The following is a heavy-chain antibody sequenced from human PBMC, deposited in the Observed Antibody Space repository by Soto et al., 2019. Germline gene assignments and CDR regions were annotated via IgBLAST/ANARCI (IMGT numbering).Heavy chain of an antibody. D-gene: IGHD3-3*01. CDR3: ARGNRITIFGVVIKDGMDV. J-gene: IGHJ6*02. Sequence: GGSLRLSCAASGSTFSSYWMSWVRQAPGKGLEWVANIKQDGSEKYYVDSVKGRFTISRDNAKNSLYLQMNSLRAEDTAVYYCARGNRITIFGVVIKDGMDVWGQGTTVTVSS. CDR1: GSTFSSYW. CDR2: IKQDGSEK. V-gene: IGHV3-7*01.